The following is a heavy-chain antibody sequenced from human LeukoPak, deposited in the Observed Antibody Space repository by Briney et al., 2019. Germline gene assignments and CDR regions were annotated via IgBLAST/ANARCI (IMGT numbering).Heavy chain of an antibody. CDR3: AREGGYGDAYFDL. J-gene: IGHJ2*01. CDR2: IYTSGST. CDR1: GGSISSGSYY. D-gene: IGHD4-17*01. V-gene: IGHV4-61*02. Sequence: PSQTLSLTCTVSGGSISSGSYYWSWIRQPAGKGLEWIGRIYTSGSTNYNPSLKSRVTMSVDTSKNQFSLKLSSVTAADTAVYYCAREGGYGDAYFDLWGRGTLVTVSS.